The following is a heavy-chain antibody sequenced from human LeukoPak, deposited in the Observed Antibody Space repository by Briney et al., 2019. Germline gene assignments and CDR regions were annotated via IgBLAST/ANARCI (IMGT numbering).Heavy chain of an antibody. Sequence: GGSLRLSCAASGFTFSSYAMSWVRQAPGKGLEWVSAISGSGGSTYYADSVKGRFTISRDNSKNTLYLQMNSLRAEDTAVYYCAKLPRIITMIVVYFDYWGQGTLVTVSS. CDR2: ISGSGGST. J-gene: IGHJ4*02. V-gene: IGHV3-23*01. CDR3: AKLPRIITMIVVYFDY. CDR1: GFTFSSYA. D-gene: IGHD3-22*01.